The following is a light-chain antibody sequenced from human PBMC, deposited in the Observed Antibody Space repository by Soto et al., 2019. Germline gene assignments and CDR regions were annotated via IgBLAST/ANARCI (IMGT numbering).Light chain of an antibody. V-gene: IGKV1-5*01. Sequence: IHMTQSPSTVSASVGESVTISCRASQDIVTYLAWYQQKPFKAPKLLIFDASTLQSGVSPRFRGSGSGSDFSLTISNLQPADVGVYFCQHYTLSSGPFGGGTRVET. CDR1: QDIVTY. CDR2: DAS. J-gene: IGKJ4*02. CDR3: QHYTLSSGP.